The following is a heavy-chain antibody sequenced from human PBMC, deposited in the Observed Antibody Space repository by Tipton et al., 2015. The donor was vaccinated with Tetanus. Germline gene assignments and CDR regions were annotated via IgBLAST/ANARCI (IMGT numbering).Heavy chain of an antibody. Sequence: QVQLVQSGAEVKKPGASVKVSCKASGYTFTGYYMHWVRQAPGQGLEWMGWINPNSGGTNYAQKFQGRVTMTRDTSISTAYMELSRLRSDDTAVYYCAKDSSGWYEAGAFDIWGQGTMVTVSS. CDR1: GYTFTGYY. V-gene: IGHV1-2*02. CDR3: AKDSSGWYEAGAFDI. J-gene: IGHJ3*02. D-gene: IGHD6-19*01. CDR2: INPNSGGT.